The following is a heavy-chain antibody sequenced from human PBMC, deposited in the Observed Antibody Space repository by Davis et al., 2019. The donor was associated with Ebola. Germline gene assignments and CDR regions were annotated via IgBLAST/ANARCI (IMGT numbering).Heavy chain of an antibody. CDR3: ARINSYGDFDY. J-gene: IGHJ4*02. D-gene: IGHD5-18*01. CDR2: INYDGR. Sequence: GESLKISCAASGFTFSSYWMHWVRQAPGKGLVWVSHINYDGRTYADSVKGRFTITRDNAKNTLYLQMNSLRADDTAVYYCARINSYGDFDYWGQGTLVTVSS. V-gene: IGHV3-74*01. CDR1: GFTFSSYW.